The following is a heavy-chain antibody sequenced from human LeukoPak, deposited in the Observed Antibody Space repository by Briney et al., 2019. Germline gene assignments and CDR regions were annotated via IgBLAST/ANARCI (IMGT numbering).Heavy chain of an antibody. Sequence: ASVKVSYKASGYTFTSFDINWVRQATGQGLEWMGWMNPNSGNTGYAQKFQGRVTMTRNTSISTAYMELSSLRSEDTAVYYCARSSFLWYFDSWGQGTLVTVSS. CDR1: GYTFTSFD. D-gene: IGHD3-16*01. CDR3: ARSSFLWYFDS. CDR2: MNPNSGNT. J-gene: IGHJ4*02. V-gene: IGHV1-8*01.